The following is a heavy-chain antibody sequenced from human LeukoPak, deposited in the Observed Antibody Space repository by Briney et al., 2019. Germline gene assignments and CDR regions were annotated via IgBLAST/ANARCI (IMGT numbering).Heavy chain of an antibody. D-gene: IGHD5-12*01. Sequence: PGGSLRLSCAASGFTFSSYAMHWVRQAPGKGLEWVAVISYDGSNKYYADSVKGRFTISRGNSKNTLYLQMNSLRAEDTAVYYCAKGGGYEAQYYYYYLDVWGKGTTVTISS. CDR3: AKGGGYEAQYYYYYLDV. CDR1: GFTFSSYA. CDR2: ISYDGSNK. V-gene: IGHV3-30*04. J-gene: IGHJ6*03.